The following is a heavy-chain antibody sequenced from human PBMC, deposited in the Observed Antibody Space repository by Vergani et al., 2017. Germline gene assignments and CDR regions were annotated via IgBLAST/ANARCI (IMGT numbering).Heavy chain of an antibody. CDR2: IYYSGST. CDR1: GGSISSGGYY. Sequence: QVQLQESGPGLVKPSQTLSLTCTVSGGSISSGGYYWSWIRQHPGKGLEWIGYIYYSGSTYYNPSLKSRVTISVDTSKNQFSLKLSSVTAADTAVYYCARGRSRTYCTNGVCYRPSYYYYYYGMDVWGQGTTVTVSS. CDR3: ARGRSRTYCTNGVCYRPSYYYYYYGMDV. D-gene: IGHD2-8*01. V-gene: IGHV4-31*03. J-gene: IGHJ6*02.